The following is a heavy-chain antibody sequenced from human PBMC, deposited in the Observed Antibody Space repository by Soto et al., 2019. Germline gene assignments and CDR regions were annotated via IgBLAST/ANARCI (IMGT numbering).Heavy chain of an antibody. J-gene: IGHJ4*02. Sequence: EVQLLESGGGLVQPGGSLRLSCAASGFTFSNYAMSWVRQAPGKGLEWVSAVSISGGSTYYADSVKGRFTISRDNSKNTLCLQMNSQRAEDTAIYYCAKSVGIGCTSGRCYSFDYWGQGTLVTVSS. CDR3: AKSVGIGCTSGRCYSFDY. CDR1: GFTFSNYA. D-gene: IGHD2-15*01. CDR2: VSISGGST. V-gene: IGHV3-23*01.